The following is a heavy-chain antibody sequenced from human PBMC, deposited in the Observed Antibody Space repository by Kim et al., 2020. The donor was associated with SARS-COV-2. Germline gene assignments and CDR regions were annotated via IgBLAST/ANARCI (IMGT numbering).Heavy chain of an antibody. J-gene: IGHJ3*02. CDR3: ARAVARHYYDSQGRDGAFDI. CDR1: GGSISSGGYS. Sequence: SETLSLTCAVSGGSISSGGYSWSWIRQPPGKGLEWIGYIYHSGSTYYNPSLKSRVTISVDRSKNQFSLKLSSVTAADTAVYYCARAVARHYYDSQGRDGAFDIWGQGTMVTVSS. D-gene: IGHD3-22*01. CDR2: IYHSGST. V-gene: IGHV4-30-2*01.